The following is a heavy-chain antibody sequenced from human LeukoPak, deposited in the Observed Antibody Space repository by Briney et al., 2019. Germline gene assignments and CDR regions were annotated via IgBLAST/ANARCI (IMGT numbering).Heavy chain of an antibody. J-gene: IGHJ4*02. CDR2: IYYSGST. V-gene: IGHV4-59*01. Sequence: PSETLSLTCTVSGGSISSYYWSWIRQPPGKGLERIGYIYYSGSTNYNPSLKSRVTISVDTSKNQFSLKLSSVTAADTAVYYCARDRGSGWFSPFDYWGQGTLVTVSS. D-gene: IGHD6-19*01. CDR1: GGSISSYY. CDR3: ARDRGSGWFSPFDY.